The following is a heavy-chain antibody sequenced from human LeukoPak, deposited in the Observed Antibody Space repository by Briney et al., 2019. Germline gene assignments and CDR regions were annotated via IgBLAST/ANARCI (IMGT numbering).Heavy chain of an antibody. V-gene: IGHV3-21*01. CDR1: GFTFSRYS. CDR2: ISISSNYI. CDR3: AKQYDILTGYYNRALDY. J-gene: IGHJ4*02. Sequence: GGSLRLSCAASGFTFSRYSMNWVRQAPGKGLEWVSSISISSNYIYYTDSVKGRCTISRDNSKNTLYLQMNSLRAEDTAVYYCAKQYDILTGYYNRALDYWGQGTLVTVSS. D-gene: IGHD3-9*01.